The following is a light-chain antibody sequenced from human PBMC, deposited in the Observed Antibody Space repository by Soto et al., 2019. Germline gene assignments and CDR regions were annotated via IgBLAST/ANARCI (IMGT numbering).Light chain of an antibody. Sequence: QSALTQPASVSGSPGQSITISCTGTSSDVGGYNYVSWYQQHPGKAPKLMIYDVSNRPSGVSNRFSGSKSGNTASLTISGLQAEAEADYYYSSYTSSSPLYVFGTGTKLTVL. CDR3: SSYTSSSPLYV. V-gene: IGLV2-14*01. J-gene: IGLJ1*01. CDR2: DVS. CDR1: SSDVGGYNY.